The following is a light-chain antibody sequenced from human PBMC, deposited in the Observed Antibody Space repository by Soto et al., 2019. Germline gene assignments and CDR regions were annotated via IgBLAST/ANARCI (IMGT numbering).Light chain of an antibody. Sequence: DIQMTQSPSTLSASVGDRVTITCRASQSISSWLAWYQQKPGKAPKLLIYKASNLESGVPSRFSGSGSGTEFTLTISGLQPDDFATYYCQQYNSYSLTFGGGTKVDIK. CDR3: QQYNSYSLT. CDR1: QSISSW. J-gene: IGKJ4*01. CDR2: KAS. V-gene: IGKV1-5*03.